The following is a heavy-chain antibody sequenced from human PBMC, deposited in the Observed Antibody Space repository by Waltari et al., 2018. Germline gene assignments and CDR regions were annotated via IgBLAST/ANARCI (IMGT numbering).Heavy chain of an antibody. V-gene: IGHV1-2*05. CDR1: GYTFTGYF. CDR3: ATWRENAFDV. D-gene: IGHD1-1*01. CDR2: INPNSGGT. Sequence: QVQLVQSGAEMKKRGASVKVSCEASGYTFTGYFIHWVRQAPGQGLEWMGRINPNSGGTNYAQKFQGRVTLTRDKSINTAYMDLSRLTSDDTGMYYCATWRENAFDVWGQGTTVTVST. J-gene: IGHJ3*01.